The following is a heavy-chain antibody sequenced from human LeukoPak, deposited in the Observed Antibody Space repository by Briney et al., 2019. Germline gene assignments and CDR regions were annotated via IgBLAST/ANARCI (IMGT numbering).Heavy chain of an antibody. J-gene: IGHJ1*01. CDR2: IKNDASEK. V-gene: IGHV3-7*03. D-gene: IGHD6-13*01. CDR3: AGNSPTGYSSSWYEFQH. Sequence: GGSLRLSCAASGFTFSSNWMSWVRQVPGKGLEWVANIKNDASEKYYVDSVKGRSTISRDNAKNSLYLQMNSLRAEDTAVYYCAGNSPTGYSSSWYEFQHWGQGTLVTVSS. CDR1: GFTFSSNW.